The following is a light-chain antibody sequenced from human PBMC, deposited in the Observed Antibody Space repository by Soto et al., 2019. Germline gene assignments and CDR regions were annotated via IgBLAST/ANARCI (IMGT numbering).Light chain of an antibody. CDR3: SAYTTSSTVV. CDR2: DIN. J-gene: IGLJ3*02. CDR1: SSDVGAYDY. V-gene: IGLV2-14*03. Sequence: QSAPTQPASVSGSPGQSITISCTGTSSDVGAYDYVSWFQQHPGKAPKLIIFDINNRPSGVSNRFSGSKSGNTASLTISGLQAEDEADYYCSAYTTSSTVVFGGGTKLTVL.